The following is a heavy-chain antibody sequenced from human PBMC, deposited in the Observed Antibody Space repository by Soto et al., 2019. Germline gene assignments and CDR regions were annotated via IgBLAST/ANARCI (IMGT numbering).Heavy chain of an antibody. CDR3: ARATIQSIYYYYYYMDV. D-gene: IGHD3-3*01. J-gene: IGHJ6*03. Sequence: GASVKVSCKASGYTFTSYGISWVRQAPGQGLEWMGWISAYNGNTNYAQKLQGRVTMTTDTSTSTAYMELRSLRSDDTAVYYCARATIQSIYYYYYYMDVWGKRTTVTVSS. CDR1: GYTFTSYG. V-gene: IGHV1-18*01. CDR2: ISAYNGNT.